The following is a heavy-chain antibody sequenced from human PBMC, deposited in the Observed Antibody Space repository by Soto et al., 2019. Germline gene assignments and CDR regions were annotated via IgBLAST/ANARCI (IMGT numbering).Heavy chain of an antibody. D-gene: IGHD4-17*01. CDR1: GGSVSNKTYY. J-gene: IGHJ4*02. CDR3: ARTTAVPNTLRSRYFFDY. V-gene: IGHV4-61*01. CDR2: VYYSGTT. Sequence: TLSLSCSVCGGSVSNKTYYWSWIRHPPGKRLEWIGYVYYSGTTNYNPSLKSRVAISVDLSKNQFSLRLSSVTTADTALYYCARTTAVPNTLRSRYFFDYWGQGTLVTVSS.